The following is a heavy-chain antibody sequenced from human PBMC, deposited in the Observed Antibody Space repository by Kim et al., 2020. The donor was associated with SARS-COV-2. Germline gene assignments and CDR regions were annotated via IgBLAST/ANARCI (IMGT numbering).Heavy chain of an antibody. Sequence: SPKVQDGVTITRETSASTAYMELSSLRSEDTAVYYCARSPDIVATISLDYWGQGTLVTVSS. V-gene: IGHV1-3*01. CDR3: ARSPDIVATISLDY. D-gene: IGHD5-12*01. J-gene: IGHJ4*02.